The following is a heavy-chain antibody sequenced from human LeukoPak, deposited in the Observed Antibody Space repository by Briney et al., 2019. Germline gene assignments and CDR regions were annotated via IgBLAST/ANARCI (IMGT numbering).Heavy chain of an antibody. CDR3: ARDPANRLVVLPRGDY. CDR1: RYTLTGYY. V-gene: IGHV1-2*02. J-gene: IGHJ4*02. D-gene: IGHD2-2*01. Sequence: ASVNVSCEPSRYTLTGYYMHWVGQAAGPRGQGMGWIDPNSGGTNYAQKCQGRVSMTSDSSISTAYMELSSLRSDDTAVYYCARDPANRLVVLPRGDYWGQGTLVTVSS. CDR2: IDPNSGGT.